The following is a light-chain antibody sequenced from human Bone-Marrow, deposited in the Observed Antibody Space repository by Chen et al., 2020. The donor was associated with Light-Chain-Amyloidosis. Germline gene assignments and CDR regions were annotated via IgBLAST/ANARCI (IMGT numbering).Light chain of an antibody. CDR1: NIGSTS. V-gene: IGLV3-21*02. CDR2: DDS. CDR3: QVWDRSSDRPV. J-gene: IGLJ3*02. Sequence: SYVLTQPSSVSVAPGQTATIACGGNNIGSTSVRWYQQTPGQAPLLVVYDDSDRPSWIPERLSGCNSGNTATLTISRVEAGDEADYYCQVWDRSSDRPVFGGGTKLTVL.